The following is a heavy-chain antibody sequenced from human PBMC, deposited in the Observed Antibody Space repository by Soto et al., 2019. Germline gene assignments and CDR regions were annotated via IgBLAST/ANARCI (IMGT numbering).Heavy chain of an antibody. Sequence: SETLSLPWAVSFGSISSSNWWSWVRQPPGKGLEWIGEIYHSGSTNYNPSLKSRVTISVDKSKNQFSLKLSSVTAADTAVYYCARVGEYSGYDRSSDWFDPWGQGTLVTVSS. CDR1: FGSISSSNW. V-gene: IGHV4-4*02. J-gene: IGHJ5*02. CDR2: IYHSGST. D-gene: IGHD5-12*01. CDR3: ARVGEYSGYDRSSDWFDP.